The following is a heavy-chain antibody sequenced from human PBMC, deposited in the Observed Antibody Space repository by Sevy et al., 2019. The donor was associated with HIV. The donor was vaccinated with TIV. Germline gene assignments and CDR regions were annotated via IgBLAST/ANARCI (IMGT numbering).Heavy chain of an antibody. D-gene: IGHD4-17*01. J-gene: IGHJ4*02. Sequence: GGSLRLPFAASGFMFSSYEMNWVRKAPGKGREWILYISSSSSTINYADSVKGRFTISRDNAKNSLYLQMNSLRTDDTAVYYCARDLPPSATTVAHFDYWGPGTLVTVSS. CDR1: GFMFSSYE. CDR3: ARDLPPSATTVAHFDY. CDR2: ISSSSSTI. V-gene: IGHV3-48*03.